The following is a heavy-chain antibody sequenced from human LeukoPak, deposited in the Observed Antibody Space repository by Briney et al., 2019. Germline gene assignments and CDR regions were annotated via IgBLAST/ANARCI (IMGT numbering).Heavy chain of an antibody. CDR2: IYYSGST. V-gene: IGHV4-39*01. J-gene: IGHJ4*02. CDR1: GGSISSSSYY. D-gene: IGHD3-10*01. CDR3: ARSRYYGSGRHPDY. Sequence: PSETLSLTCTVSGGSISSSSYYWGWIRQPPGKGLEWIGSIYYSGSTYYNPSLKSRVTISVDTSKNQFSLKLSSVTAADTAVYYCARSRYYGSGRHPDYWGRGTLVTVSS.